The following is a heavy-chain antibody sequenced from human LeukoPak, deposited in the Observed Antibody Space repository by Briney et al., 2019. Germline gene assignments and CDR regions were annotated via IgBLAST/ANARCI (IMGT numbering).Heavy chain of an antibody. CDR3: ARDLRAHIVVVPAAIY. Sequence: GGSLRLSCAASGFTFSDYYMSWIRRAPGKGLEWVSYISSSGSTIYYADSVKGRFTISRDNAKNSLYLQMNSLRAEDTAVYYCARDLRAHIVVVPAAIYWGQGTLVTVSS. CDR2: ISSSGSTI. CDR1: GFTFSDYY. D-gene: IGHD2-2*01. V-gene: IGHV3-11*04. J-gene: IGHJ4*02.